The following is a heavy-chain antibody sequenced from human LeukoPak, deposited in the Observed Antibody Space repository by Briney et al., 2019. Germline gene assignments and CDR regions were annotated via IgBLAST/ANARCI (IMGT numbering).Heavy chain of an antibody. D-gene: IGHD1-26*01. J-gene: IGHJ4*02. CDR2: INQDGSEK. V-gene: IGHV3-7*01. Sequence: GGSLRLPCAASGFTSSRYWMSWVRQAPGKGLEWVANINQDGSEKYYVDSVKGRFTISRDNAKNSLYLQMNSLRAEDTAVYYCARGSGGSYWYYWGQGTLVTVSS. CDR1: GFTSSRYW. CDR3: ARGSGGSYWYY.